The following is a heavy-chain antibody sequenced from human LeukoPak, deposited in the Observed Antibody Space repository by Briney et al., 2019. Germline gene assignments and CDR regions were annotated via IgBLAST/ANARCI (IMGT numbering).Heavy chain of an antibody. CDR3: TRESGCSGGSCYGRGFDF. V-gene: IGHV4-61*01. Sequence: SETLSLICTVSGGPVTSGRYYWRWIRQPPGKGLEWIGYIYYCGSTNYNPSLKSRVTISVDSTKNQFSLKLSSVTAVDTAVYYCTRESGCSGGSCYGRGFDFWGQGTLVTVSS. CDR2: IYYCGST. CDR1: GGPVTSGRYY. J-gene: IGHJ4*02. D-gene: IGHD2-15*01.